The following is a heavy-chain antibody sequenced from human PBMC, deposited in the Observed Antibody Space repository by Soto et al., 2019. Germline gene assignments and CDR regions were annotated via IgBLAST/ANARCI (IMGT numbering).Heavy chain of an antibody. D-gene: IGHD1-26*01. CDR3: AKDVVVGATPGLGDYYYYYGMDV. CDR1: GFTFSSYG. Sequence: QVQLVESGGGVVQPGRSLRLSCAASGFTFSSYGMHWVRQAPGKGLEWVAVISYDGSNKYYADSVKGRLTISRDNSKNTLYLQMNSLRAEDTAVYYCAKDVVVGATPGLGDYYYYYGMDVGGQGTTVTVSS. CDR2: ISYDGSNK. J-gene: IGHJ6*02. V-gene: IGHV3-30*18.